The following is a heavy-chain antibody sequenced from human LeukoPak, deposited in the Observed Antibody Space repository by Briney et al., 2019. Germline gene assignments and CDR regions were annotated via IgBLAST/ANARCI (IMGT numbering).Heavy chain of an antibody. Sequence: SVKVSCKASGGTFGSYAISWVRQAPGQGLEWMGGIIPIFGTANYAQKFQGRVTITADESTSTAYMELSSLRSEDTAVYYCASGLGFCSGSDCTNLVKDYYYGMNVWGQGTTVTVSS. CDR3: ASGLGFCSGSDCTNLVKDYYYGMNV. J-gene: IGHJ6*02. D-gene: IGHD2-15*01. V-gene: IGHV1-69*01. CDR1: GGTFGSYA. CDR2: IIPIFGTA.